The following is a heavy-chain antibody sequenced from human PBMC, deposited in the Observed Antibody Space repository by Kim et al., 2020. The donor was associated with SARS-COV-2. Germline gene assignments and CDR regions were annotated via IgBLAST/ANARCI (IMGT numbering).Heavy chain of an antibody. CDR1: GGSISSYY. J-gene: IGHJ5*02. CDR2: IYYSGST. V-gene: IGHV4-59*08. CDR3: ARRGTDPYGDYVGDWFDP. Sequence: SETLSLTCTVSGGSISSYYWSWIRQPPGKGLEWIGYIYYSGSTNYNPSLKSRVTISVDTSKNQFSLKLSSVTAADTAVYYCARRGTDPYGDYVGDWFDPWGQGTLVTVSS. D-gene: IGHD4-17*01.